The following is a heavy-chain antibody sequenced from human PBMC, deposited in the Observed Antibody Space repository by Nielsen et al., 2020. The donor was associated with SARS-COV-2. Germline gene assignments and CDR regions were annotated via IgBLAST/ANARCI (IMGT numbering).Heavy chain of an antibody. Sequence: SETLSLTCTVSGASISTAGYYWSWIRQHPGKGLEWIGYIYLSGSTYYNPSLKSRVSISLDTSKNQFSLKLSSVTAADTAVYFCARETATGFLGTVDSWGQGVLVTVSS. V-gene: IGHV4-31*03. D-gene: IGHD2-21*02. CDR3: ARETATGFLGTVDS. CDR1: GASISTAGYY. CDR2: IYLSGST. J-gene: IGHJ4*02.